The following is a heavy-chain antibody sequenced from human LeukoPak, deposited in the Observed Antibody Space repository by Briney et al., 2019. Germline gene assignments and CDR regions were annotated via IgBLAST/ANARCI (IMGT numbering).Heavy chain of an antibody. CDR1: GYTFTGYY. V-gene: IGHV1-2*02. CDR2: INPTRGGP. D-gene: IGHD3-10*01. Sequence: ASVQVSCKPSGYTFTGYYMHWVGQPPGQGLDWMDWINPTRGGPNFPHKFQGRVTMTRDTSISTAYMELSRLRSDDTAVYYCARAGILYYGSGSYYNGWGQGTLVTVSS. J-gene: IGHJ4*02. CDR3: ARAGILYYGSGSYYNG.